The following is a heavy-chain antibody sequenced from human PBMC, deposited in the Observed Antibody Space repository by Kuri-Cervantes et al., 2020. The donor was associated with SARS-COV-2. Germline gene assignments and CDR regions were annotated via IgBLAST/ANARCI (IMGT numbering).Heavy chain of an antibody. CDR2: FDPEDGET. Sequence: ASVKVSCKVSGYTLTELSMHWVRQAPGKGLEWMGGFDPEDGETIYAQKFQGRVTMTRNTSISTAYMELSSLRSEDTAVYYCARVLGSGWYYFDYWGQGTLVTVSS. CDR3: ARVLGSGWYYFDY. D-gene: IGHD6-19*01. V-gene: IGHV1-24*01. J-gene: IGHJ4*02. CDR1: GYTLTELS.